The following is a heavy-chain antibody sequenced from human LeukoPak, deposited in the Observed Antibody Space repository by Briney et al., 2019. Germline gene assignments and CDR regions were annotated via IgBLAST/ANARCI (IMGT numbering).Heavy chain of an antibody. CDR3: ATHLGY. V-gene: IGHV3-30*04. D-gene: IGHD7-27*01. Sequence: GGSLRLSCAASGFTFSSYAMHWVRQAPGKGLEWVAVISYDGSNKYYADSVKGRFTISRDNSKNTLYLQMNSLRAEDTAVYYCATHLGYWGQGTLVTVSS. J-gene: IGHJ4*02. CDR1: GFTFSSYA. CDR2: ISYDGSNK.